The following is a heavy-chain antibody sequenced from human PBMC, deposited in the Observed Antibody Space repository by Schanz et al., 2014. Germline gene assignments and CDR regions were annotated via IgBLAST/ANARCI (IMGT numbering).Heavy chain of an antibody. CDR2: IKSKVDGGTT. Sequence: VQLVESGGGVVQPGRSLRLSCLASGFTFSTTWMNWVRQAPGKGLEWVGRIKSKVDGGTTDNAAPVQGRFTISRDDSKNSLQLQMKSSNTEDTAVYYCSTDLTAVDYDAIGLWGQGTMXTVSS. J-gene: IGHJ3*01. D-gene: IGHD4-17*01. CDR3: STDLTAVDYDAIGL. CDR1: GFTFSTTW. V-gene: IGHV3-15*01.